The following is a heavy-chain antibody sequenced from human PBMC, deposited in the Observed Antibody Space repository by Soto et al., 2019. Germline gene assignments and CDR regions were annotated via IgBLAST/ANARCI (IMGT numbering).Heavy chain of an antibody. CDR2: IIPIFGTT. CDR1: GGTFSNYA. J-gene: IGHJ4*02. Sequence: QVQLVQSGAEVKKPGSSVKVSCKASGGTFSNYAISWVRQAPGQGLEWMGGIIPIFGTTNYAQRFQGRVTIXAXEXXSTANMELSSRRSEDTAVYYCARVSSSWYKDYFDYWGQGTLVTVSS. V-gene: IGHV1-69*12. CDR3: ARVSSSWYKDYFDY. D-gene: IGHD6-13*01.